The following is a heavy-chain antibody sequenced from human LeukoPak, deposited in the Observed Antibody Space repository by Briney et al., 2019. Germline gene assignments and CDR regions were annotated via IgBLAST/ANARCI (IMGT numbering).Heavy chain of an antibody. Sequence: GGSLRLSCAASGFTFSSYWMSWVRQAPGKGLEWVANIKQDGSEKYYVDSVKGRFTISRDNAKNPLYLQMNSLRVEDTAVYYCARGLIVRGFDYWGQGTLVSVSS. CDR3: ARGLIVRGFDY. V-gene: IGHV3-7*01. CDR2: IKQDGSEK. D-gene: IGHD2/OR15-2a*01. CDR1: GFTFSSYW. J-gene: IGHJ4*02.